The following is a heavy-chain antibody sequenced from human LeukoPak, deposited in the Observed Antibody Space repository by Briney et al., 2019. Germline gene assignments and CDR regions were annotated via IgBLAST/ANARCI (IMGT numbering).Heavy chain of an antibody. CDR3: ARGRITIFGVVIPFDY. V-gene: IGHV4-38-2*02. CDR1: GYSISSGYY. Sequence: SETLSLTCTVSGYSISSGYYWGWIRQPPGKGLEWIGSIYHSGSTCYNPSLKSRVTISVDTSKNQFSLKLSSVTAADTSVYYCARGRITIFGVVIPFDYWGQGTLVTVSS. J-gene: IGHJ4*02. D-gene: IGHD3-3*01. CDR2: IYHSGST.